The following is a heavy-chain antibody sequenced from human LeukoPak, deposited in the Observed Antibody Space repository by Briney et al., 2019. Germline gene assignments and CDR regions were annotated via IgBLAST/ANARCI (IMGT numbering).Heavy chain of an antibody. Sequence: ASVKVSCKASGDTFSSYYMHWVRQAPGQGLEWIAWISGNNDNPNYGQKFQGRFTVTTDSSTSTAYMELRNLRSDDTAVYYCARDGTSTDDYWGQGTLVTVSS. CDR3: ARDGTSTDDY. D-gene: IGHD2-2*01. CDR2: ISGNNDNP. CDR1: GDTFSSYY. J-gene: IGHJ4*02. V-gene: IGHV1-18*04.